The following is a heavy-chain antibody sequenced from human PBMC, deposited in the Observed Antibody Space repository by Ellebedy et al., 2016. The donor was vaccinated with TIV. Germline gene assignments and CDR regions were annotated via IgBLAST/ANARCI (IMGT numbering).Heavy chain of an antibody. D-gene: IGHD3-22*01. J-gene: IGHJ6*03. CDR3: ARDWCDSSGYFYYYYMDV. CDR2: INHSGST. Sequence: SETLSLTXAVYGGSFSGYYWSWIRQPPGKGLEWIGEINHSGSTNYNPSLKSRVTMSVDTSKNQFSLKLSSVTAADTAVYYCARDWCDSSGYFYYYYMDVWGKGTTVTVSS. V-gene: IGHV4-34*01. CDR1: GGSFSGYY.